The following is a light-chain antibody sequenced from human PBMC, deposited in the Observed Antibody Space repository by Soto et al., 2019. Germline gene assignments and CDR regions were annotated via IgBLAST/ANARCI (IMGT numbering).Light chain of an antibody. V-gene: IGLV2-14*03. Sequence: QSALTQPASVSRSPGQSTTISCTGTSSDVGGYNEVSWYQQRPGKAPKLMIYDVTNRPSGVSNRFSGSKSGNTASLTISGLQAEDEAYYYCSSHAAGSTLIFGGGTKVTVL. CDR3: SSHAAGSTLI. CDR1: SSDVGGYNE. CDR2: DVT. J-gene: IGLJ2*01.